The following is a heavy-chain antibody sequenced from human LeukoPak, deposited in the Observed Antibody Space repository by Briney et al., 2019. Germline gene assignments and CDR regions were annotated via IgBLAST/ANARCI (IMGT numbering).Heavy chain of an antibody. D-gene: IGHD6-13*01. CDR1: GYTFTGYY. CDR2: INPNSGGT. V-gene: IGHV1-2*04. J-gene: IGHJ4*02. Sequence: ASVKVSCKASGYTFTGYYMHWVRQAPGQGLEWMGWINPNSGGTNYAQKFQGWVTMTRDTSISTAYMELSRLRSDDTAVYYCARGIAAAGTPFDYWGQGTLVTVSS. CDR3: ARGIAAAGTPFDY.